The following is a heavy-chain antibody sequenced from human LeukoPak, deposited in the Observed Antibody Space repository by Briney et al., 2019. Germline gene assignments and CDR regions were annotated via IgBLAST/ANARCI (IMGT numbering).Heavy chain of an antibody. CDR1: GFTFDDYA. D-gene: IGHD3-22*01. Sequence: PGGSLRLSCAASGFTFDDYAMHWVRQAPGKGLEWVSGISWNSGSIGYADSVKGRFTISRDNAKNTLYLQMNSLRAEDTALYYCAKDITYYYDSSGCDYWGQGTLVTVSS. CDR3: AKDITYYYDSSGCDY. CDR2: ISWNSGSI. J-gene: IGHJ4*02. V-gene: IGHV3-9*01.